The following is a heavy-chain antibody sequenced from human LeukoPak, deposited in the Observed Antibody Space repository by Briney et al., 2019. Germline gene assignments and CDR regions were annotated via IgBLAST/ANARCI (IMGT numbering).Heavy chain of an antibody. V-gene: IGHV3-48*01. CDR1: EFSVGSNY. CDR3: ARDHISGSYPYPQPFDY. CDR2: ISSSSSTI. D-gene: IGHD1-26*01. J-gene: IGHJ4*02. Sequence: GGSLRLSCAASEFSVGSNYMTWVRQAPGKGLEWVSYISSSSSTIYYADSVKGRFTISRDNAKNSLYLQMNSLRAEDTAVYYCARDHISGSYPYPQPFDYWGQGTLVTVSS.